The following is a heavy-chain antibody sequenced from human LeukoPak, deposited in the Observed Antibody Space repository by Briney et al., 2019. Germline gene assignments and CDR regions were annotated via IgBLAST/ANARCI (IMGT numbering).Heavy chain of an antibody. Sequence: GGSLRLSCAASGFTFSSYGMHWVRQAPGKGLEWVAVISYDGSNKYYADSVKGRFTISRDNSKSTLYLQMNSLRAEDTAIYYCAKDLGGLNYFDYWGQGTLVTVSS. CDR2: ISYDGSNK. CDR3: AKDLGGLNYFDY. J-gene: IGHJ4*02. CDR1: GFTFSSYG. V-gene: IGHV3-30*18. D-gene: IGHD3-16*01.